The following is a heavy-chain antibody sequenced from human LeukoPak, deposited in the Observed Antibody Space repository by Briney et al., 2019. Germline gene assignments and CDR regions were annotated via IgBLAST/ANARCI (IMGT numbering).Heavy chain of an antibody. CDR3: ASTGYSSTYRFTGDY. J-gene: IGHJ4*02. V-gene: IGHV1-2*02. CDR1: GYTFTGYY. D-gene: IGHD6-13*01. Sequence: ASVKVSFKASGYTFTGYYMYWVRQAPGQGLEWMGWINPNSGGTNYAQKFQGRVTMTRDTSISTAYMALSRLRSDDTAVYYCASTGYSSTYRFTGDYWGQGTLVTVSS. CDR2: INPNSGGT.